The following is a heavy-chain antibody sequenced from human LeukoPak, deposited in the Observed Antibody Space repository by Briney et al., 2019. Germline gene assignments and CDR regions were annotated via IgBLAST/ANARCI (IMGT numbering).Heavy chain of an antibody. D-gene: IGHD4-17*01. CDR1: GGSISSDY. Sequence: SETLSLTCTVSGGSISSDYWSWIRQPPGKGLEWIGYIYYSGSTNYNPSLKSRVTISVDTSKNQFSLKLSSVTAADTAVYYCASSLTTVPTFDYWGQGTLVTVSS. CDR3: ASSLTTVPTFDY. J-gene: IGHJ4*02. V-gene: IGHV4-59*01. CDR2: IYYSGST.